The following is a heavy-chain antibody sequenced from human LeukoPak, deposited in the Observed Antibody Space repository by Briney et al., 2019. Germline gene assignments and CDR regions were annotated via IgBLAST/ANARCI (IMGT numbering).Heavy chain of an antibody. D-gene: IGHD3-3*01. CDR3: AKLMGYDFWSGYRFDY. CDR2: ISGSGGST. CDR1: GFTFSSYA. Sequence: GGSLRLPCAASGFTFSSYAMSWVRQAPGKGLEWVSAISGSGGSTYYADSVKGRFTISRDNSKNTLYLQMNSLRAEDTAVYYCAKLMGYDFWSGYRFDYWAREPWSPSPQ. V-gene: IGHV3-23*01. J-gene: IGHJ4*02.